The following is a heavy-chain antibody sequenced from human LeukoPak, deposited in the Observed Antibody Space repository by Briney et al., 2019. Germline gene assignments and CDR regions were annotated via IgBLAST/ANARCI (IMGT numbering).Heavy chain of an antibody. Sequence: GGSLRLSCAASGFTFSSYAMHWVRQAPGKGLEWVAVISYDGSNKYYADSVKGRFTISRDNSKSTLYLQMNSLRAEDTAVYYCARGGSTTGTTLDDYWGQGTLVTVSS. CDR3: ARGGSTTGTTLDDY. V-gene: IGHV3-30*01. J-gene: IGHJ4*02. D-gene: IGHD1-1*01. CDR1: GFTFSSYA. CDR2: ISYDGSNK.